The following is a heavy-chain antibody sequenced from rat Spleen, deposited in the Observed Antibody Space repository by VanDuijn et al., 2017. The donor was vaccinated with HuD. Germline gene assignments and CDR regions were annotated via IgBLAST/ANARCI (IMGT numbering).Heavy chain of an antibody. J-gene: IGHJ1*01. CDR2: INIGGGNT. CDR3: TRRGYLSDWYFDF. Sequence: EVQLVESGGGLVQPGRSMKLSCAASGFTYSNYYMAWVRQAPTKGLEWVASINIGGGNTYYRGSVKGRFTISRDNAKSTLYLQMDSLRSEDTAIYYCTRRGYLSDWYFDFWGPGTMVTVSS. V-gene: IGHV5-25*01. CDR1: GFTYSNYY. D-gene: IGHD4-4*01.